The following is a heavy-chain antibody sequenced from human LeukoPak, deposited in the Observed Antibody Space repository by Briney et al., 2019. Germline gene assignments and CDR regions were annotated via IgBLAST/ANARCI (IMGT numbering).Heavy chain of an antibody. J-gene: IGHJ5*02. CDR2: IYPGDSDT. CDR1: GYRFTNYW. D-gene: IGHD3-9*01. Sequence: GESLHLSCKGSGYRFTNYWIGWARLMPGKGLEWMGIIYPGDSDTSSSPSFQGQVTLSSDKPISTPFLQWTSLKAPDPALLYYARRKKDDDILTGYYFGTGFDPWGQGTLVTVSS. CDR3: ARRKKDDDILTGYYFGTGFDP. V-gene: IGHV5-51*01.